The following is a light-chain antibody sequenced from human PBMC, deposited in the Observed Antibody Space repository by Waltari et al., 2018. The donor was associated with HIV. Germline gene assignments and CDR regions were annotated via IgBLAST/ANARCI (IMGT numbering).Light chain of an antibody. CDR1: QSIISY. CDR3: QQSYSTPYT. CDR2: AAS. V-gene: IGKV1-39*01. J-gene: IGKJ2*01. Sequence: DIQMTQSPSSLSASVGDRVTITCRASQSIISYLNWYQQKPEKAPKLLIYAASSLQSGVPSRFSGSGSGTDFTLTISSLQPEDFATYYCQQSYSTPYTFGQGTKLEIK.